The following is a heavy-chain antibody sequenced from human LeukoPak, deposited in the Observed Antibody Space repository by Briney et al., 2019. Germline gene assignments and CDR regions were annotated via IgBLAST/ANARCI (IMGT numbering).Heavy chain of an antibody. Sequence: PGGSLRLSSARSGFTIRVYAIRCVRQAPGKGLEWVSAISGSGGSTYYADSVKGRFTISRDNSKNTLYLQMNSLRVEDTAVYYCANPTYCRDVYNYFDYCGQGTPVTVSS. J-gene: IGHJ4*02. CDR1: GFTIRVYA. D-gene: IGHD5-24*01. CDR2: ISGSGGST. CDR3: ANPTYCRDVYNYFDY. V-gene: IGHV3-23*01.